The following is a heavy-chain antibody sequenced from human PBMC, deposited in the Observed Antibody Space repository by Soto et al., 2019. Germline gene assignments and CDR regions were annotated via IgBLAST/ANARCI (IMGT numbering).Heavy chain of an antibody. CDR3: AREGGGIEAAGAGNDDSDI. D-gene: IGHD6-13*01. V-gene: IGHV1-2*04. CDR1: GYTLSGYY. J-gene: IGHJ3*02. CDR2: FNPNSGDT. Sequence: ASVKVSCKASGYTLSGYYMHWVRQAPGQGLEWMGWFNPNSGDTNYAQKFQGWVTMTRDTSITTAYMELSRLKSDDTAVYYCAREGGGIEAAGAGNDDSDIQGLATMVPVS.